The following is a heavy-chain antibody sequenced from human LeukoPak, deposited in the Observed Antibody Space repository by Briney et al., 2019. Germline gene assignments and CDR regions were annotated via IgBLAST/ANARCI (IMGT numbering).Heavy chain of an antibody. CDR3: ARDRGGGSGSYSINWFDP. V-gene: IGHV4-4*07. D-gene: IGHD3-10*01. CDR1: GGSISSYY. J-gene: IGHJ5*02. Sequence: PSETLSLTCTVSGGSISSYYWSWIRQPAGKGLEWIGRIYTSGSTNYNPSLTSRVTMSVDTSKNQLSLKLSSVTAADTAVYYCARDRGGGSGSYSINWFDPWGQGTLVTVSS. CDR2: IYTSGST.